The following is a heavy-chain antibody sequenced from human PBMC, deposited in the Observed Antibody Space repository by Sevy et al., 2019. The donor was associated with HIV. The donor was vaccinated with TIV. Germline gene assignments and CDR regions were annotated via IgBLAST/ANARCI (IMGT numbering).Heavy chain of an antibody. Sequence: GGSLRLSCAASGFIFSSYSMNWVRQAPGKGLEWISYISTGSTSIYYADSVKGRFTVSRDNARSSLFLQMNSLRDEDTAVYYCAIDHRDGGDYWGQGTLVTVSS. CDR2: ISTGSTSI. CDR3: AIDHRDGGDY. CDR1: GFIFSSYS. J-gene: IGHJ4*02. V-gene: IGHV3-48*02. D-gene: IGHD3-16*01.